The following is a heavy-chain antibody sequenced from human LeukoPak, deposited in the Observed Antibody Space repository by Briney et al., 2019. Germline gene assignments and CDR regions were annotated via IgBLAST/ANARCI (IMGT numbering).Heavy chain of an antibody. CDR2: IYYSGST. J-gene: IGHJ4*02. D-gene: IGHD7-27*01. Sequence: SETLSLTCAVSGGSISSYYWTWIRQPPGKGLEWIGYIYYSGSTNYNPSLKSRVTISVDTSKNQFSLKLTSVTAADTAVYYCASRKLGNDYWGQGTLVTVSS. V-gene: IGHV4-59*01. CDR1: GGSISSYY. CDR3: ASRKLGNDY.